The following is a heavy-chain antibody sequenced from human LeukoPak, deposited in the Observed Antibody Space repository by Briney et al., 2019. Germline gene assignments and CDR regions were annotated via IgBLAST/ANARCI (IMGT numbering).Heavy chain of an antibody. CDR3: ASLGYCSSYNCPYIWLDP. CDR2: INHGGST. CDR1: GGSISSYY. V-gene: IGHV4-34*01. Sequence: SETLSLTCTVSGGSISSYYWSWIRQPPGKGLEWIGEINHGGSTNYNPSLKSRVTISIDTSKNQFSLKLSSVTAADTAVYYCASLGYCSSYNCPYIWLDPWGQGTLVTVSS. D-gene: IGHD2-2*01. J-gene: IGHJ5*02.